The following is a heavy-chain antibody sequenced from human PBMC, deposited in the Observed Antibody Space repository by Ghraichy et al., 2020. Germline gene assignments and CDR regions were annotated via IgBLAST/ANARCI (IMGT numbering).Heavy chain of an antibody. CDR1: GFTFSSYA. CDR2: ISGSGGST. CDR3: AKDLAAAGPRGYFDY. V-gene: IGHV3-23*01. J-gene: IGHJ4*02. Sequence: GGSLRLSCAASGFTFSSYAMSWVRQAPGKGLEWVSAISGSGGSTYYADSVKGRFTISRDNSKNTLYLQMNSLRAEDTAVYCCAKDLAAAGPRGYFDYWGQGTLVTVSS. D-gene: IGHD6-13*01.